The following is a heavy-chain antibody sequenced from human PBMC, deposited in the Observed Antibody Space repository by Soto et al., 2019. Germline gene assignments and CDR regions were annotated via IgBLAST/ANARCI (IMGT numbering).Heavy chain of an antibody. D-gene: IGHD3-16*01. J-gene: IGHJ4*02. CDR2: ISGRGGRS. V-gene: IGHV3-23*01. Sequence: EVQLLDSGGGLVQPGGSLRLSCAASGFTFTNYPLTWFGQGPGKGLEGVPGISGRGGRSYYADSVKGRFTISRDNSKSTLYLQMNSLRAEDTAVYYCAKAYFVWSSEQPYYFDYWGQGTLVTVSS. CDR3: AKAYFVWSSEQPYYFDY. CDR1: GFTFTNYP.